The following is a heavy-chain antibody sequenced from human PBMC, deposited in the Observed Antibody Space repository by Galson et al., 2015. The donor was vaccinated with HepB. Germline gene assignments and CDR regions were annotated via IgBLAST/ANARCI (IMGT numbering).Heavy chain of an antibody. D-gene: IGHD1-14*01. CDR2: IIPIFGTA. V-gene: IGHV1-69*13. Sequence: SVKVSCKASGGTFSSYAISWVRQAPGQGLEWMGGIIPIFGTANYAQKFQGRVTITADESTSTAYMELSSLRSEDTAVYYCARDPRREGYYYYGMDVWGQGTTVTVSS. CDR1: GGTFSSYA. J-gene: IGHJ6*02. CDR3: ARDPRREGYYYYGMDV.